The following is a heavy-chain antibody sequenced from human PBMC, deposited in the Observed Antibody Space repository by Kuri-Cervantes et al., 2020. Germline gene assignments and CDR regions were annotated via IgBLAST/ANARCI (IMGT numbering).Heavy chain of an antibody. J-gene: IGHJ4*02. Sequence: GGSLRLSCAASGITFDSSWMTWVRQAPGGGLEWVASIKQDGSENHYVDSAKGRFTISRDNAKNSLYLQMNSLRVEDTAVYYCARARSGGYWGQGALVTVSS. CDR1: GITFDSSW. CDR3: ARARSGGY. CDR2: IKQDGSEN. V-gene: IGHV3-7*01. D-gene: IGHD3-10*01.